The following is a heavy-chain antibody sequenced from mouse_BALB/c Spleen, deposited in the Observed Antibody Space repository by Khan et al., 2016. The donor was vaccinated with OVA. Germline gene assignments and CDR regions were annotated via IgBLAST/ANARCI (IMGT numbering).Heavy chain of an antibody. CDR2: INTYTGEP. Sequence: QIQLVQSGPELKKPGETVKISCKASGYTFTNYGMNWVKQAPGKGLKWMGWINTYTGEPTYADDFKGRFAFSLETSASTAYLQINTLQYEDTATYFCARVASYWYFDVWGAGTTVIVSS. V-gene: IGHV9-3-1*01. CDR1: GYTFTNYG. CDR3: ARVASYWYFDV. J-gene: IGHJ1*01.